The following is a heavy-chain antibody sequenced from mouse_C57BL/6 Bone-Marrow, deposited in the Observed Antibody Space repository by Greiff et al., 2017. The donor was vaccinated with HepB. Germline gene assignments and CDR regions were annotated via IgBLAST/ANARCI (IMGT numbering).Heavy chain of an antibody. V-gene: IGHV3-6*01. CDR3: AREGSTVVFDY. Sequence: VQLKESGPGLVKPSQSLSLTCSVTGYSITSGYYWNWIRQFPGNKLEWMGYISYDGSNNYNPSLKNRISITRDTSKNQFFLKLNSVTTEDTATYYCAREGSTVVFDYWGQGTTLTVSS. CDR2: ISYDGSN. CDR1: GYSITSGYY. D-gene: IGHD1-1*01. J-gene: IGHJ2*01.